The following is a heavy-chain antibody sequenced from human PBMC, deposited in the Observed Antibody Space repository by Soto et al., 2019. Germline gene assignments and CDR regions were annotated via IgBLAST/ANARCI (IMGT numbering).Heavy chain of an antibody. J-gene: IGHJ5*02. CDR2: IKQDGSEK. D-gene: IGHD3-10*01. Sequence: GGSLRLSCAASGFTFSSYWMSWVRQAPGKGLEWVANIKQDGSEKYYVDSVKGRFTISRDNAKNSLYLQMNSLRAEDTAVYYCARVVVLWFGDNWFDPWGQGTLVTVSS. V-gene: IGHV3-7*01. CDR3: ARVVVLWFGDNWFDP. CDR1: GFTFSSYW.